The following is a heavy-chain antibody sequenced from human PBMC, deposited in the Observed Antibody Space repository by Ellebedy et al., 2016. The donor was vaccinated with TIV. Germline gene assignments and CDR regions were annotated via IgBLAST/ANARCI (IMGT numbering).Heavy chain of an antibody. V-gene: IGHV4-31*11. CDR1: GGSFSGYY. J-gene: IGHJ5*02. Sequence: SETLSLXXAVYGGSFSGYYWSWIRQHPGKGLEWIGYIYYSGSTYYNPSLKSRVTISVDTSKNQFSLKLSSVTAADTAVYYCARGATTAFDPWGQGTLVTVSS. CDR2: IYYSGST. CDR3: ARGATTAFDP. D-gene: IGHD4-17*01.